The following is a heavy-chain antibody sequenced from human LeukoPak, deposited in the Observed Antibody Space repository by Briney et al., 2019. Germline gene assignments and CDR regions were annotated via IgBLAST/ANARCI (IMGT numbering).Heavy chain of an antibody. CDR1: GGSFSGYY. V-gene: IGHV4-34*01. J-gene: IGHJ4*02. D-gene: IGHD5-18*01. Sequence: SETLSLTCGVYGGSFSGYYWSWIRQPPGKGLEWIGEINHSGSTNYNPSLKSRVTISVDTSKNQFSLKLSSVTAADTAVYYCARGRDTAMVYSGFDYWGQGTLVTVSS. CDR2: INHSGST. CDR3: ARGRDTAMVYSGFDY.